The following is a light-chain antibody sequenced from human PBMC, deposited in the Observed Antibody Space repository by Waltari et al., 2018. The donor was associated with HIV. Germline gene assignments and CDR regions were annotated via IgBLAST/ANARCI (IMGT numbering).Light chain of an antibody. Sequence: SYVLTQPPSVSVAPGQTARIACGGNNIGSKSVHWYQQKPGQAPVLCVYEDSDRPSGIPERFSGSNSGNTATLTISRVEAGDEADYYCQVWDSISDHVLFGGGTKLTVL. CDR1: NIGSKS. CDR2: EDS. CDR3: QVWDSISDHVL. V-gene: IGLV3-21*02. J-gene: IGLJ2*01.